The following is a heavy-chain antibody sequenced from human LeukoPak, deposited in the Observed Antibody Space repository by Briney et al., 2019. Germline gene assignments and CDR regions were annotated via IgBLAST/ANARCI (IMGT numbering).Heavy chain of an antibody. CDR3: ARTGSYGLPRDY. CDR1: GGSISSGGYY. CDR2: IYYSGST. Sequence: SQTLSLTCTVSGGSISSGGYYWRWIRQHPGKGLEWIGHIYYSGSTYYNPSLKSRATISVDTSKNQFSLKLSSVTAADTAGYYCARTGSYGLPRDYWGQGTLVTVSS. V-gene: IGHV4-31*03. J-gene: IGHJ4*02. D-gene: IGHD5-18*01.